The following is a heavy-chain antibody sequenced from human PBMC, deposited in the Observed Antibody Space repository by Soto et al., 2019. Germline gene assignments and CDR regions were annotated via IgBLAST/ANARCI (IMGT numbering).Heavy chain of an antibody. D-gene: IGHD3-3*01. CDR1: GYTFTSYG. J-gene: IGHJ4*02. V-gene: IGHV1-18*01. CDR3: ARDRTLGYYDFYAGFDY. CDR2: ISAYNGNT. Sequence: ASVKVSCKASGYTFTSYGISWVRQAPGQGLEWMGWISAYNGNTNYAQKLQGRVTMTTDTSTSTAYMELSSLRSEDTAVYYCARDRTLGYYDFYAGFDYWGQGTLVTVSS.